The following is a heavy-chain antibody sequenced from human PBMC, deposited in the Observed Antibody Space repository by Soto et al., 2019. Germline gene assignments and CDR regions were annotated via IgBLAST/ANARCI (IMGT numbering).Heavy chain of an antibody. V-gene: IGHV3-15*07. J-gene: IGHJ4*02. CDR3: TTEKGY. Sequence: EVQLVESGGGLVKPGESLRLSCAASGFTFTNSWMNWVRQAPGKGLEWVGRIRSKTDGGTPDYAAPVKGRFTISRDDSKNTLYVQMNSLKTEDTAIYYCTTEKGYWGQGTRVTVSS. CDR2: IRSKTDGGTP. CDR1: GFTFTNSW.